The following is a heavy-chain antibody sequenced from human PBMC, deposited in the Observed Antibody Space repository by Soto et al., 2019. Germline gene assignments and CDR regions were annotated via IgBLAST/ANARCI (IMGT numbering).Heavy chain of an antibody. D-gene: IGHD2-15*01. J-gene: IGHJ4*02. CDR1: GGSIYRSGYY. CDR2: IDYNGVT. V-gene: IGHV4-39*01. Sequence: QVQLQESGPGLVKPSETLSLTCTVSGGSIYRSGYYWGWIRQPPGRGLEWIGNIDYNGVTYSNPSLKSRVTISRDTSKNQFSLKLTSVTAADTALYYCGKVLVGATGHTDSDSWGPRTLVAVSS. CDR3: GKVLVGATGHTDSDS.